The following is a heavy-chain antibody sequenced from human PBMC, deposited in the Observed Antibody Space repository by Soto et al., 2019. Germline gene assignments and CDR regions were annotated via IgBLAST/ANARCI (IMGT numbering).Heavy chain of an antibody. J-gene: IGHJ4*02. CDR1: GFTFSSYA. V-gene: IGHV3-23*01. D-gene: IGHD6-13*01. CDR3: AKDLGSSWYPPYFDY. Sequence: EVQLLESGGGLVQPGGSLRLSCAASGFTFSSYAMSWVRHAPGKGLEWVSAISGSGGSTYYADSVKGRFTISRDNSKNTLYLQMNSLRAEDTAVYYCAKDLGSSWYPPYFDYWGQGTLVTVSS. CDR2: ISGSGGST.